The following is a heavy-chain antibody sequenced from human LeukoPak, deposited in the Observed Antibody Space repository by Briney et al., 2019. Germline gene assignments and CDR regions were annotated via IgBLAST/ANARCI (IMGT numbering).Heavy chain of an antibody. Sequence: QSGGSLRLSCAASGFTFSSYAMSWVRQAPGKGLEWVSAISGSGGSTYYADSVKGRFTISRDNAKNSLYLQMNSLRAEDTAVYYCARDAQLGLDYWGQGTLVTVSS. V-gene: IGHV3-23*01. CDR2: ISGSGGST. CDR3: ARDAQLGLDY. D-gene: IGHD6-6*01. CDR1: GFTFSSYA. J-gene: IGHJ4*02.